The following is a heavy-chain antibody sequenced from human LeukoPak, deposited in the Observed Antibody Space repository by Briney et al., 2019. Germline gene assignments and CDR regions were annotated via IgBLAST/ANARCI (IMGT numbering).Heavy chain of an antibody. D-gene: IGHD3-3*01. J-gene: IGHJ5*02. CDR2: IYHSGST. CDR1: GGSISSGGYY. V-gene: IGHV4-30-2*01. Sequence: SETLSLTCTVSGGSISSGGYYWSWIRQPPGKGLEWIGYIYHSGSTYYNPSLKSRVTISVDRSKNQFSLKLSSVTAADTAVYYCARAQGRLEWNNWFDPWGQGTLVTVSS. CDR3: ARAQGRLEWNNWFDP.